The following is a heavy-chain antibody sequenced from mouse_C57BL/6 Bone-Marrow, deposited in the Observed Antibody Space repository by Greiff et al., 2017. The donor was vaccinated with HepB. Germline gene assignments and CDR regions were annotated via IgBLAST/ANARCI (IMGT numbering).Heavy chain of an antibody. J-gene: IGHJ3*01. V-gene: IGHV1-81*01. D-gene: IGHD2-3*01. CDR2: IYPRSGNT. CDR3: ARRGWLLEFAY. CDR1: GYTFTSYG. Sequence: ESGAELARPGASVKLSCKASGYTFTSYGISWVKQRTGQGLEWIGEIYPRSGNTYYNEKFKGKATLTADKSSSTAYMELRSLTSEDSAVYFCARRGWLLEFAYWGQGTLVTVSA.